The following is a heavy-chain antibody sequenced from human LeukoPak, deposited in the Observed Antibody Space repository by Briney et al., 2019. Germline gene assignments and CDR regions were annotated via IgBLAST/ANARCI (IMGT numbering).Heavy chain of an antibody. Sequence: GASVKVSCKASGFTFTSSAVQWVRQARGQRLEWIGWIVVGSGNTNYAQKFQERVTITRDMSTSTAYMELSSLRSEDTAVYYCAADPVYYDSSGYYLGDYWGQGTLVTVSS. D-gene: IGHD3-22*01. CDR3: AADPVYYDSSGYYLGDY. CDR1: GFTFTSSA. J-gene: IGHJ4*02. CDR2: IVVGSGNT. V-gene: IGHV1-58*01.